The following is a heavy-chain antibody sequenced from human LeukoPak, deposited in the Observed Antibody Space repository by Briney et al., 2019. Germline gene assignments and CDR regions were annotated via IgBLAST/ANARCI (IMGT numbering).Heavy chain of an antibody. Sequence: ASVKVSFKASGYTFTSYYMHWVRQAPGQGLEWMGIINPSGGSASYAQKFQGRVTMTRDTSTSTVYMELSSLRSEDTAVYYCAREARKPYDSSGYPDAFDIWGQGTMVTVSS. CDR3: AREARKPYDSSGYPDAFDI. CDR2: INPSGGSA. CDR1: GYTFTSYY. D-gene: IGHD3-22*01. J-gene: IGHJ3*02. V-gene: IGHV1-46*01.